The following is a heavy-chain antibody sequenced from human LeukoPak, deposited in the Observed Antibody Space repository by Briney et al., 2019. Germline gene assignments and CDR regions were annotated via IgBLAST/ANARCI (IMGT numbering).Heavy chain of an antibody. CDR2: IIPIFGTA. D-gene: IGHD3-10*01. CDR1: GGTFSSYA. J-gene: IGHJ5*02. CDR3: ARHGSVRSPLGP. Sequence: GASVKVSCKASGGTFSSYAISWVRQAPGQGLEWMGGIIPIFGTANYAQKFQGRVTMTRDMSISTAYMELSRLRSDDTAVYYCARHGSVRSPLGPWGQGTLVTVSS. V-gene: IGHV1-69*05.